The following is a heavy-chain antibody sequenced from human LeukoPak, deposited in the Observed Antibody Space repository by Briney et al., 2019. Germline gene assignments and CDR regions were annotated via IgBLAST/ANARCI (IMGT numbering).Heavy chain of an antibody. V-gene: IGHV4-31*03. J-gene: IGHJ4*02. Sequence: PSETLSLTCTVSGGSISSGGYYWSWIRQHPGKGLEWIGYIYYSGSTYYNPSLKSRVTISVDTSKNQFSLKLSSVTAADTAVYYCARGPTYGDDPGYWGQGTLVTVSS. CDR1: GGSISSGGYY. CDR3: ARGPTYGDDPGY. D-gene: IGHD4-17*01. CDR2: IYYSGST.